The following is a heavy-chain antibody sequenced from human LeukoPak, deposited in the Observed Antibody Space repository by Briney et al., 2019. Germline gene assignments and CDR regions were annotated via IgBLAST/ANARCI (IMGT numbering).Heavy chain of an antibody. CDR1: GNTFTGYY. J-gene: IGHJ5*02. CDR3: ARVGSSSWYENWFDP. V-gene: IGHV1-69*13. Sequence: GASVKVSCKASGNTFTGYYIHWVRQAPGQGLEWMGGIIPIFGTANYAQKFQGRVTITADESTSTAYMELSSLRSEDTAVYYCARVGSSSWYENWFDPWGQGTLVTVSS. CDR2: IIPIFGTA. D-gene: IGHD6-13*01.